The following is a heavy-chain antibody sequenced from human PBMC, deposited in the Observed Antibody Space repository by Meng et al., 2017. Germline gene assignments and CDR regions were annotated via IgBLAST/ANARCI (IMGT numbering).Heavy chain of an antibody. CDR3: ARGVGYGGNSLYFDY. Sequence: VRWVRLGAGWKRPGSAVKVPCKASGGTFSSYAISWVRQAPGQGLEWMGGITPIFGTANYAQKFQGRVTITADKSTSTAYMELSSLRSEDTAVYYCARGVGYGGNSLYFDYWGQGTLVTVSS. J-gene: IGHJ4*02. D-gene: IGHD4-23*01. CDR2: ITPIFGTA. V-gene: IGHV1-69*06. CDR1: GGTFSSYA.